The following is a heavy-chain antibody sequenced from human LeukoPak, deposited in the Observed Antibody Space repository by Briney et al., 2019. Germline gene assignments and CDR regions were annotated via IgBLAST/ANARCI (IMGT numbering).Heavy chain of an antibody. CDR3: ANPPVDYDSSGYYYSYFDY. J-gene: IGHJ4*02. CDR2: ISGSGGST. D-gene: IGHD3-22*01. V-gene: IGHV3-23*01. CDR1: GFTFSSYA. Sequence: GGSLRLSCAASGFTFSSYAMSWVRQAPGKGLEWVSAISGSGGSTYYADSVKGRFTISRGNSKNTLYLQMNSLRAQAPAVYYVANPPVDYDSSGYYYSYFDYWGQGTLVTVSS.